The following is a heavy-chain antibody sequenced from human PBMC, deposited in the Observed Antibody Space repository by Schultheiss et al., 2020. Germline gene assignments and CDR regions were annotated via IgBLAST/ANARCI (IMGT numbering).Heavy chain of an antibody. Sequence: SATLSLTCTVSGGSVSSGSYYWSWIRQPPGKGLEWIGRIYTSGSTNYNPSLKSRVTISVDTSKNQFSLKLSSVTAADTAVYYCARGSITTGWFDPWGQGTLVTVAS. CDR3: ARGSITTGWFDP. J-gene: IGHJ5*02. CDR2: IYTSGST. D-gene: IGHD3-22*01. V-gene: IGHV4-61*01. CDR1: GGSVSSGSYY.